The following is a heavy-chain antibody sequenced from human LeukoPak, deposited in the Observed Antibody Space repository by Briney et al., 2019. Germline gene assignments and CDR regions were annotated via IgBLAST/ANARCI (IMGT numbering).Heavy chain of an antibody. J-gene: IGHJ4*02. V-gene: IGHV3-21*01. Sequence: GGSLRLSCAASGFSFSSYTMNWVRQAPGKGLEWVSSVRSSSSYIYYADSLKGRFTISRDNAKNSLYLQMNSLRAEDTAVYYCARDPQGYSSSWFDYWGQGTLVTVSS. CDR3: ARDPQGYSSSWFDY. D-gene: IGHD6-13*01. CDR2: VRSSSSYI. CDR1: GFSFSSYT.